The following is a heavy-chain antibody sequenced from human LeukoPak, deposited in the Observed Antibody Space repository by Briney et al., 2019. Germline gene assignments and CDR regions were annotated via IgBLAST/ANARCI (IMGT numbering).Heavy chain of an antibody. D-gene: IGHD3-22*01. Sequence: SETLSLTCAVYGGSFSGYYWSWIRQPPGKGLEWIGEINHSGSTNYNPSLKSRVTISVDTSKNQFSLKLSSVTAADTAVYYCARDDSSGYYREYYFDYWGQGTLVTVSS. CDR1: GGSFSGYY. CDR2: INHSGST. J-gene: IGHJ4*02. CDR3: ARDDSSGYYREYYFDY. V-gene: IGHV4-34*01.